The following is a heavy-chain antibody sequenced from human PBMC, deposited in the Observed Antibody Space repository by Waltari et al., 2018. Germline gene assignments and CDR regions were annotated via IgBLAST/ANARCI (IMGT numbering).Heavy chain of an antibody. CDR2: INPNSGCT. D-gene: IGHD3-10*01. Sequence: QVQLVQSGAEVKKPGASVKVSCKASGYTFTGYYMHWVRQAPGQGLEWMGRINPNSGCTNYAQKFQGRVTMTRDTSISTAYMELSRLRSDDTAVYYCARGDYYGSGSYYNGDYFDYWGQGTLVTVSS. CDR3: ARGDYYGSGSYYNGDYFDY. CDR1: GYTFTGYY. V-gene: IGHV1-2*06. J-gene: IGHJ4*02.